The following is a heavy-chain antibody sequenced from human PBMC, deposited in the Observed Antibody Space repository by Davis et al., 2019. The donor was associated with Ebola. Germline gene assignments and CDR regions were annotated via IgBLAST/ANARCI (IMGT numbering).Heavy chain of an antibody. CDR3: GRGEYYFDY. CDR2: IKQDGSEK. D-gene: IGHD3-16*01. J-gene: IGHJ4*02. CDR1: GFTFGDYA. Sequence: GESLKISCTASGFTFGDYAMSWFRQAPGKGLEWVANIKQDGSEKYYVDSVKGRFTISRDNAKNSLYLQMNSLRAEDTAVYYCGRGEYYFDYWGQGTLVTVSS. V-gene: IGHV3-7*01.